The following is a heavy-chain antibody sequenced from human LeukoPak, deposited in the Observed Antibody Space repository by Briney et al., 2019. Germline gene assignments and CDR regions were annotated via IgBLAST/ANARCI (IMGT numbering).Heavy chain of an antibody. Sequence: ASVKVSCKASGGTFSSYAISWVRQAPGQGLEWMGRIIPILGIANYAQKFQGRVTITADKSTSTAYMGLSSLRSEDTAVYYCARVVGATTGGFDYWGQGTLVTVSS. CDR1: GGTFSSYA. CDR3: ARVVGATTGGFDY. D-gene: IGHD1-26*01. V-gene: IGHV1-69*04. J-gene: IGHJ4*02. CDR2: IIPILGIA.